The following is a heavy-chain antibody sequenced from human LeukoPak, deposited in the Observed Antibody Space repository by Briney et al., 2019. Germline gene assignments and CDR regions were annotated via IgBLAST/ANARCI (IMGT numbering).Heavy chain of an antibody. CDR2: IWYDGSNK. Sequence: GRSLRLSCAASGFTFSSYGMHWVRQAPGKGLEWVAVIWYDGSNKYYADSVKGRFTISRDNSKNTLYLQMNSLRAEDTAVYYCAKGLPDRCGSPEYWGQGTLVTVSS. J-gene: IGHJ4*02. CDR3: AKGLPDRCGSPEY. CDR1: GFTFSSYG. D-gene: IGHD3-22*01. V-gene: IGHV3-33*06.